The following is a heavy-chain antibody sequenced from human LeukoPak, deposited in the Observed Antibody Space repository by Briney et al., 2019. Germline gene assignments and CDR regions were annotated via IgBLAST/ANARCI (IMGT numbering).Heavy chain of an antibody. CDR3: ARALYRRGYSYGELDY. Sequence: ASVKVSCKASGGTFSSYAISWVRQATGQGLEWMGGIIPIFGTANYAQKSQGRVTITADESTSTAYMELSSLRSEDTAVYYCARALYRRGYSYGELDYWGQGTLVTVSS. V-gene: IGHV1-69*13. CDR2: IIPIFGTA. D-gene: IGHD5-18*01. CDR1: GGTFSSYA. J-gene: IGHJ4*02.